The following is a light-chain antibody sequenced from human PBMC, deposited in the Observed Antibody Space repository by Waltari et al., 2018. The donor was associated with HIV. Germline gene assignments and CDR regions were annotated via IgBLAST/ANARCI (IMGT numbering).Light chain of an antibody. Sequence: QSALTQPASVSGSPGPSITISSTGTSSDVGGYDYVSWYQHHPGKAPTLMIYEVGHRPSGVSDRFSGSKSGNTASLTISGLQTEDEADYYCTSYTSSSSLNYVFGTGTKVTVL. CDR3: TSYTSSSSLNYV. J-gene: IGLJ1*01. V-gene: IGLV2-14*01. CDR2: EVG. CDR1: SSDVGGYDY.